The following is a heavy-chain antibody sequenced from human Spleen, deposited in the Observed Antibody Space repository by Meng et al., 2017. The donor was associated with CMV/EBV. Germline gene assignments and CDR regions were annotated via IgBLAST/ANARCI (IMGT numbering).Heavy chain of an antibody. CDR2: IYYSGST. J-gene: IGHJ6*02. V-gene: IGHV4-39*07. Sequence: ESLKISCTVSGGSITSTTNYWDWIRQPPGKGLEWIGSIYYSGSTYYNPSLKSRVTISVDTSKNQFSLKVNSVTAADTAVYYCATEREYYYGMDVWGQGTTVTVSS. D-gene: IGHD5-24*01. CDR3: ATEREYYYGMDV. CDR1: GGSITSTTNY.